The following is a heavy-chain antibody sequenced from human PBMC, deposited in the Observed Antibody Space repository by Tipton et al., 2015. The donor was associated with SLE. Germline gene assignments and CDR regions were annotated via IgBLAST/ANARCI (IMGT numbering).Heavy chain of an antibody. Sequence: TLSLTCAVYGASFSDYYWSWIRHPPGKGLEWIGEINDVGGTNFNPSLKSQVTISVDTSKNQFSLKLSSVTAADTAFYYCARRTSGYAPDYWGQGTLVTVSS. J-gene: IGHJ4*02. CDR3: ARRTSGYAPDY. CDR1: GASFSDYY. D-gene: IGHD5-12*01. V-gene: IGHV4-34*01. CDR2: INDVGGT.